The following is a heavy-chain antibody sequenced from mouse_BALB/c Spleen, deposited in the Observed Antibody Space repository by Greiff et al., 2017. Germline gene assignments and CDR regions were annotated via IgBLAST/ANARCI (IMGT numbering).Heavy chain of an antibody. Sequence: VKLMESGPGLVAPSQSLSITCTVSGFSLTSYGVHWVRQPPGKGLEWLGVIWAGGSTNYNSALMSRLSISKDNSKSQVFLKMNSLQTDDTAMYYCARDVLTGYQFAYWGQGTLVTVSA. D-gene: IGHD4-1*01. CDR1: GFSLTSYG. V-gene: IGHV2-9*02. J-gene: IGHJ3*01. CDR2: IWAGGST. CDR3: ARDVLTGYQFAY.